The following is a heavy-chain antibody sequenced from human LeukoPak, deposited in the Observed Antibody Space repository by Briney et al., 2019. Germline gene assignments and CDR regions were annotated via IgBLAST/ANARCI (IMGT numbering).Heavy chain of an antibody. Sequence: GGSLRLFCAASGFTFDDYVMHWVRQAPAKGLEWVSGISWNSGSIGYADSVKGRFTISRDNGKNSLYLQMNSLRPEDTALYYCAKDRTLYGMDVWGQGTTVTVSS. J-gene: IGHJ6*02. CDR1: GFTFDDYV. CDR2: ISWNSGSI. V-gene: IGHV3-9*01. CDR3: AKDRTLYGMDV.